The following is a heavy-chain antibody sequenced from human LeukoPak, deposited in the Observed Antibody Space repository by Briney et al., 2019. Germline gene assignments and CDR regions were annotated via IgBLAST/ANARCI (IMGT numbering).Heavy chain of an antibody. CDR1: GFTFSSYS. D-gene: IGHD3-16*01. CDR3: ARLLYNFGAYMDV. J-gene: IGHJ6*03. CDR2: ISSSSSNI. Sequence: PGGSLRPSCAASGFTFSSYSMNWLRQAPGKGLEWVSSISSSSSNIYYADSVKGRFTISRDNAKNSLHLQMSSLRAEDTAVYYCARLLYNFGAYMDVWGKGTTVTVSS. V-gene: IGHV3-21*01.